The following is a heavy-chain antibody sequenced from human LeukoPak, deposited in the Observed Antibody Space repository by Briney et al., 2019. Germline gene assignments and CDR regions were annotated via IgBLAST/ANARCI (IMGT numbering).Heavy chain of an antibody. CDR2: ISGRGDST. Sequence: GGSLRLSCAASGFTFSSYSMNWVRQAPGKGLEWVSVISGRGDSTSYADSVKGRFTISRDNARNTLYLQMNSLRAEDMALYYCAKGHSSGWSYFDYWGQGILVTVSS. CDR1: GFTFSSYS. D-gene: IGHD6-19*01. CDR3: AKGHSSGWSYFDY. J-gene: IGHJ4*02. V-gene: IGHV3-23*01.